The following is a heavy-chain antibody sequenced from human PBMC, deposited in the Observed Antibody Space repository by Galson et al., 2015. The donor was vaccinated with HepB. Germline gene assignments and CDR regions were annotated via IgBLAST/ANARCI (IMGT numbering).Heavy chain of an antibody. CDR3: ASETLLACGSGGSRYSEVPWFDP. D-gene: IGHD2-15*01. CDR1: GYTFTSYG. J-gene: IGHJ5*02. V-gene: IGHV1-18*01. CDR2: ISAYNGNT. Sequence: SVKVSCKASGYTFTSYGISWVRQAPGQGLEWMGWISAYNGNTNYAQKLQGRVTMTTDTSTSTAYMELRSLRSDDTAVYYCASETLLACGSGGSRYSEVPWFDPWGQGTLVTVSS.